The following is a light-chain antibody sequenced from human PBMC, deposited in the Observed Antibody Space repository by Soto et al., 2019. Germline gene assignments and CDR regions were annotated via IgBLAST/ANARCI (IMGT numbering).Light chain of an antibody. CDR3: SSYADSNNLV. CDR2: EVS. Sequence: QSALTQPPSASGSPGQSVTISCTGSSSDVGGYNYVSWYQHHPGKAPKLMIYEVSERPSGVPDRFSGSKSGNTASLTVSGRQADDVADYYCSSYADSNNLVFGGGTKRSVL. V-gene: IGLV2-8*01. J-gene: IGLJ3*02. CDR1: SSDVGGYNY.